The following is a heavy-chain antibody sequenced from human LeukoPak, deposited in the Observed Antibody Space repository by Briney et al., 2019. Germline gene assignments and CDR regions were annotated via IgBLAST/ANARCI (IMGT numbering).Heavy chain of an antibody. D-gene: IGHD2-2*03. CDR1: GGSIRSYY. J-gene: IGHJ4*02. V-gene: IGHV4-59*08. CDR3: ARHSRLDKSSLSWADY. Sequence: SETLSLTCTVSGGSIRSYYWSWIRQPPGKGLEWIGYIYYRGSTNYNPSLKSRVTISVDTSKNQFSLKLSSVTAADMAVYYCARHSRLDKSSLSWADYWGQGTLVTVSS. CDR2: IYYRGST.